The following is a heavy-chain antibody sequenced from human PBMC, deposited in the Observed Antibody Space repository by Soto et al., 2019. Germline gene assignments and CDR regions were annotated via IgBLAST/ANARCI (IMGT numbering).Heavy chain of an antibody. V-gene: IGHV4-39*01. Sequence: QLQLQESGPGLVKPSETLSLTCTVSGGSISSSSYYWGWIRQPPGKGLEWIGSIYYSGSTYYNPSLKSRVTISVDTSKNQFSLKLSSVTAADTAVYYCARRGGSSSSKDLDYWGQGTLVTVSS. CDR1: GGSISSSSYY. D-gene: IGHD6-13*01. CDR2: IYYSGST. J-gene: IGHJ4*02. CDR3: ARRGGSSSSKDLDY.